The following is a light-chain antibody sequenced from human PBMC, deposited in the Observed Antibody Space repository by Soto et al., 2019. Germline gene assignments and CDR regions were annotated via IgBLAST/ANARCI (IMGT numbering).Light chain of an antibody. J-gene: IGKJ5*01. CDR3: QQYSSTPLT. CDR1: QSVLYSSNNKNY. CDR2: WAS. Sequence: DIVMTQSPDSLTVSLGERATINCKSSQSVLYSSNNKNYLAWYQQKPGQPPKLLIYWASTRESGVPDRFSGSRSGTDFTLTISSLQTEDVAVYYCQQYSSTPLTFGQGTRLEIK. V-gene: IGKV4-1*01.